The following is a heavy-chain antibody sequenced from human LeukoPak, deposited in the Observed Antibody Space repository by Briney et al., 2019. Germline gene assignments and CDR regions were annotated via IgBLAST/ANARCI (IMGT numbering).Heavy chain of an antibody. J-gene: IGHJ3*02. V-gene: IGHV4-39*01. CDR2: IYYSGST. D-gene: IGHD1-14*01. Sequence: WETLSLTCTVSGGSIRGSNYFWGWIRQPPGKGLEWIGTIYYSGSTYYSPPLRSRVTISVDTSKNQFSLKLSSVTAADTAVYYCARLALSGEPIWGQGTMVTVSS. CDR1: GGSIRGSNYF. CDR3: ARLALSGEPI.